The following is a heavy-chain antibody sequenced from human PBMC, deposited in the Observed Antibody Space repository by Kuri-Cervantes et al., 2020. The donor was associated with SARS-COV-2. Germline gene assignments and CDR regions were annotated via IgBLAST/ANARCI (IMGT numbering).Heavy chain of an antibody. D-gene: IGHD6-13*01. CDR3: ARGGYSSSWYSDY. Sequence: GESLKISCAASGFTFSSYGMHWVRQAPGKGLEWVAVIWYDGSNKYYADSVKGRFTISRDNAKNSLYLQMNSLRAEDTAVYYRARGGYSSSWYSDYWGQGTLVTVSS. J-gene: IGHJ4*02. CDR1: GFTFSSYG. CDR2: IWYDGSNK. V-gene: IGHV3-33*01.